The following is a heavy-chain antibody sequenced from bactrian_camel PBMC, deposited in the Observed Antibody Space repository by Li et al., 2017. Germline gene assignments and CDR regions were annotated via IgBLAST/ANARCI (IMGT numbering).Heavy chain of an antibody. CDR3: AAGLWTVAGCSQANN. J-gene: IGHJ4*01. Sequence: DVQLVESGGGLVQAGGSLRLSCKTSEHTVATYFIGWFRQAPGKGREGVAAILSEGGLFDKHSTYYVDSVKGRFTTSQDNAKTTVYLQMNSLKPEDTAMYYFAAGLWTVAGCSQANNWGQGTQVTVS. CDR1: EHTVATYF. CDR2: ILSEGGLFDKHST. V-gene: IGHV3S40*01. D-gene: IGHD3*01.